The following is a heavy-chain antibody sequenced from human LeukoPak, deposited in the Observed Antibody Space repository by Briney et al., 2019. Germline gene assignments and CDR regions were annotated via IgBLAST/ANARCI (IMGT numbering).Heavy chain of an antibody. Sequence: ASVKVSCKASGYTFTSYAMHWVRQAPGQRLEWMGWINAGNGNTKYSQRFQGRVTITRDTSASTAYMELSSLRSEDTAVYYCARAPLDYYDSSLDYWGQGTLVTVSS. J-gene: IGHJ4*02. CDR2: INAGNGNT. D-gene: IGHD3-22*01. CDR3: ARAPLDYYDSSLDY. CDR1: GYTFTSYA. V-gene: IGHV1-3*01.